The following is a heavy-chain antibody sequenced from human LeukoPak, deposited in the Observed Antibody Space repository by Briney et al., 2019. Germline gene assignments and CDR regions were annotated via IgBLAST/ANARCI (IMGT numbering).Heavy chain of an antibody. CDR1: GYTFTSYY. Sequence: ASVKVSCKASGYTFTSYYMHWVRQAPGQGLGWMGIINPSGGSTSYAQKFQGRVTMTRDMSTSTVYMELSSLRSEDTAVYYCARDPVVVAATPPPYYYMDVWGKGTTVTVSS. V-gene: IGHV1-46*01. J-gene: IGHJ6*03. CDR2: INPSGGST. CDR3: ARDPVVVAATPPPYYYMDV. D-gene: IGHD2-15*01.